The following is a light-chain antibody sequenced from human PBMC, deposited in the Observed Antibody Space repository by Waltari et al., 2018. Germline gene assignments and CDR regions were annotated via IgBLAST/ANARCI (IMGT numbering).Light chain of an antibody. CDR3: QQYNPSSRT. J-gene: IGKJ1*01. CDR2: KAS. Sequence: DIQMTQSPSILSASVGDRVTITCRSSQNITNWLAWYQQKPGKAPNLLIYKASSLQIGVPSRFSGSGSGTEFTLTISSLQPDDFATYYCQQYNPSSRTFGQGTKVNI. V-gene: IGKV1-5*03. CDR1: QNITNW.